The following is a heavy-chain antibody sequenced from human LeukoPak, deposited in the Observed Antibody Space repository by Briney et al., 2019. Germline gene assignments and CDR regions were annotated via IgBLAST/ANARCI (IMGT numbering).Heavy chain of an antibody. Sequence: GESLKISCQGSGYNFPIYWIGWVRQMPGQGLEWMGIIYPDDSNTIYGPSFQGQVTISADKSINTAYLEWSSLKASDTAIYYCARQGAAGKYYYYYLDVWGKGTTVTVSS. CDR1: GYNFPIYW. CDR3: ARQGAAGKYYYYYLDV. V-gene: IGHV5-51*01. J-gene: IGHJ6*03. CDR2: IYPDDSNT. D-gene: IGHD6-13*01.